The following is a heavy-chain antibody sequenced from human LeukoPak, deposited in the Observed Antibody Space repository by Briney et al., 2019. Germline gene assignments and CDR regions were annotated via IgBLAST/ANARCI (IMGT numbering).Heavy chain of an antibody. CDR1: GGTFSSYA. CDR3: VSQGHHFSGKFGELERDYYYYMDV. J-gene: IGHJ6*03. V-gene: IGHV1-69*05. Sequence: SVKVSCMASGGTFSSYAISWVRQAPGQGLEWMGGIIPIFGTANYAQKFQGRVTITTDESTSTAYMELSSLRSEDTAVYYCVSQGHHFSGKFGELERDYYYYMDVWGKGTTVTVSS. D-gene: IGHD1-1*01. CDR2: IIPIFGTA.